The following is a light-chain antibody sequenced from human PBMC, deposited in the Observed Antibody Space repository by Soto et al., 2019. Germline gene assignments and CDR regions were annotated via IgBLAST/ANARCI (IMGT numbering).Light chain of an antibody. Sequence: IVLTQSPGTLSLSPGERATLSCRAGHSVTSSYLAWYQQKPGQAPRLLIYGASNRATGIPDRFSGSGSGTNFTLTISRLEPEDFAVYYCQHYGTSVLTFGPGTKVDIK. J-gene: IGKJ3*01. CDR3: QHYGTSVLT. CDR1: HSVTSSY. V-gene: IGKV3-20*01. CDR2: GAS.